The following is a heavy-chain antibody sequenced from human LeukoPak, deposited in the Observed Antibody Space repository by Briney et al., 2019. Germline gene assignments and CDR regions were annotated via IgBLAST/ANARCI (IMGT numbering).Heavy chain of an antibody. D-gene: IGHD3-10*01. V-gene: IGHV3-9*01. Sequence: GGSLRLSCAASGFTFDDYAMHWVRHAPGKGLEWVSGISWNSGSIGYADSVKGRFTISRDNAKNSLYLQMNSLRAEDTALYYCAKGPMVRGVINWYFDLWGRGTLVTVSS. CDR1: GFTFDDYA. J-gene: IGHJ2*01. CDR2: ISWNSGSI. CDR3: AKGPMVRGVINWYFDL.